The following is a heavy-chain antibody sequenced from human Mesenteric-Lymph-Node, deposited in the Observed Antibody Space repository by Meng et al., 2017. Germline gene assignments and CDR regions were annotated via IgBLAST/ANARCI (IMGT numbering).Heavy chain of an antibody. Sequence: VQLQESGPGLVKPSQTLSPTCTVSGGSISSGGYYWSWIRQHPGKGLEWIGYIYYSGSTYYNPSLKSRVTISVDTSKNQFSLKLSSVTAADTAVYYCARELYYYDSSGIDAFDIWGQGTMVTVSS. J-gene: IGHJ3*02. V-gene: IGHV4-31*03. CDR2: IYYSGST. CDR3: ARELYYYDSSGIDAFDI. CDR1: GGSISSGGYY. D-gene: IGHD3-22*01.